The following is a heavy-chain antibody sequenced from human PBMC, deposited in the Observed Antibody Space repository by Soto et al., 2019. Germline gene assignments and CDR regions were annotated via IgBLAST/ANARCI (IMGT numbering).Heavy chain of an antibody. CDR2: VSPGNGNA. Sequence: QVQVMQSRAEVKKPGASVKVSCKTSGYTFTDYDINWVRQATGQGLEWMGWVSPGNGNAGYAPQFQGRATMTGDTAISSVYMDLSSRTSEDTAVYFCEVTTGFWGQGTMITVSS. CDR1: GYTFTDYD. J-gene: IGHJ4*02. V-gene: IGHV1-8*01. CDR3: EVTTGF. D-gene: IGHD2-21*02.